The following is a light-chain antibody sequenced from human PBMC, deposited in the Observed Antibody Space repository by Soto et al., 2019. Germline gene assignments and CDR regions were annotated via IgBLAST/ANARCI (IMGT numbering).Light chain of an antibody. CDR3: QQSYSMPLA. Sequence: DIQMTQSPSSLSASVGDRVTITCRASQSISSSLNWYQQTPGKAHRLLIYGASRLQNGVPSRFSGRGSRTDCTLTLSSLQSEDFVSYYCQQSYSMPLAFGGGTKVEIK. CDR2: GAS. V-gene: IGKV1-39*01. J-gene: IGKJ4*01. CDR1: QSISSS.